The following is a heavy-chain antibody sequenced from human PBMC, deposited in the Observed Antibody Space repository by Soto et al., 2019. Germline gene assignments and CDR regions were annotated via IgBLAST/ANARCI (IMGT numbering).Heavy chain of an antibody. CDR2: IYYSGSA. Sequence: QLQLQESGPGLVKPSETLSLTCTVSGGSINNSSFYWGWVRQPPGKRLEWIGSIYYSGSAYYNPSLKSRLNISVATSKNQFSLNRSSVTAADTAVYFCARRPLVRGIIPYYFDSWGQGTLVTVSS. CDR1: GGSINNSSFY. D-gene: IGHD3-10*01. CDR3: ARRPLVRGIIPYYFDS. V-gene: IGHV4-39*01. J-gene: IGHJ4*02.